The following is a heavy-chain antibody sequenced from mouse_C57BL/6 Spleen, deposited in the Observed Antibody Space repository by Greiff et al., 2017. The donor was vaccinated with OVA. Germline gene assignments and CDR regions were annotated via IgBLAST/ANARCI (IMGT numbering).Heavy chain of an antibody. CDR1: GYTFTDYY. J-gene: IGHJ4*01. V-gene: IGHV1-26*01. CDR2: INPNNGGT. Sequence: EVQLQQSGPELVKPGASVKISCKASGYTFTDYYMNWVKQSHGKSLEWIGDINPNNGGTSYNQKFKGKATLTVDKSSSTAYMELRSLTSEDSAVYYCARKGRTHYAMDYWGQGTSVTVSS. CDR3: ARKGRTHYAMDY.